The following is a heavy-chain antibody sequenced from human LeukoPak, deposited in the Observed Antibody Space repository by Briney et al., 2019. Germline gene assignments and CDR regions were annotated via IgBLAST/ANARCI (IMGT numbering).Heavy chain of an antibody. CDR3: ASLEQQLDPLDY. V-gene: IGHV3-7*01. J-gene: IGHJ4*02. D-gene: IGHD6-13*01. CDR1: GFTFSSYW. Sequence: GGSLRLSCAASGFTFSSYWVSWVRQAPGKGLEWVANIKQDGSEKYYVDSVKGRFTISRDNAKNSLYLQMNCLRAEDTAVYYCASLEQQLDPLDYWGQGTLVTVSS. CDR2: IKQDGSEK.